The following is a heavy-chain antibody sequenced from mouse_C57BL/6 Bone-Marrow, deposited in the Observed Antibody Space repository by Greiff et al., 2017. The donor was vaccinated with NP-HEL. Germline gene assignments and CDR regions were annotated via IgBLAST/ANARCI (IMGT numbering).Heavy chain of an antibody. D-gene: IGHD2-10*01. Sequence: EVKLVESGGDLVKPGGSLKLSCAASGFTFSSYGMSWVRQTPDKRLEWVATISSGGSYTYYPDSVKGRFTISRDNAKNTLYLQMSSLKSEDTAMYYCARPSYFFAYWGQGTLVTVSA. J-gene: IGHJ3*01. V-gene: IGHV5-6*01. CDR3: ARPSYFFAY. CDR2: ISSGGSYT. CDR1: GFTFSSYG.